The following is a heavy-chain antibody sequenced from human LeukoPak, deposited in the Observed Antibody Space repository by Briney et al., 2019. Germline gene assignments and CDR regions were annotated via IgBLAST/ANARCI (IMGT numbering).Heavy chain of an antibody. CDR1: GFTFSSYS. J-gene: IGHJ2*01. CDR2: ISSSSSYI. CDR3: ARSLTMIVVVIPTYWYFDL. V-gene: IGHV3-21*01. Sequence: GGSLRLSCAASGFTFSSYSMNWVRQAPGKGLEWVSSISSSSSYIYYADSVKGRFTISRDNAKNSLYLQMNSLRAEDTAVYYCARSLTMIVVVIPTYWYFDLWGRGTLVTVSS. D-gene: IGHD3-22*01.